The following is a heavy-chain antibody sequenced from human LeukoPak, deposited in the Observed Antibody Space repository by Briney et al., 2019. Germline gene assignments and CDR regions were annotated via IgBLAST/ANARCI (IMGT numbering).Heavy chain of an antibody. J-gene: IGHJ4*02. V-gene: IGHV3-23*01. CDR3: AKDFWAYCGGDCFDY. CDR2: ISGSGGST. D-gene: IGHD2-21*01. Sequence: TGGSLRLSCAASGFTFSSYAMSWVRQAPGKGLEWVSAISGSGGSTYYADSVKGRFTISRDNSKNTLYLQMNSLRAEDTAEYYCAKDFWAYCGGDCFDYWGQGTLVTVSS. CDR1: GFTFSSYA.